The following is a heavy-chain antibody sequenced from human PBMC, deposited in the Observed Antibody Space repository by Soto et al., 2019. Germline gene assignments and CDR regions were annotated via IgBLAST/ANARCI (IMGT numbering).Heavy chain of an antibody. D-gene: IGHD6-13*01. CDR2: IWYDGSNK. CDR3: AREASSNPLDYYYGMDV. V-gene: IGHV3-33*01. Sequence: GGSLRLSCAASGFTFSSYGMHWVRQAPGKGLEWVAVIWYDGSNKYYADSVKGRFTISRDNSKNTLYLQMNSLRAEDTAVYYCAREASSNPLDYYYGMDVWGQGTTVTVSS. CDR1: GFTFSSYG. J-gene: IGHJ6*02.